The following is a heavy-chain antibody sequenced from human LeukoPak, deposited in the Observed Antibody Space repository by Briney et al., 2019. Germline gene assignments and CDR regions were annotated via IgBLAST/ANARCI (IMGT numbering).Heavy chain of an antibody. CDR2: INPNSGDT. D-gene: IGHD3-3*01. V-gene: IGHV1-2*06. J-gene: IGHJ4*02. Sequence: ASVKVSCKASGYTFTGYYIHWVRQAPGQGLEWMGRINPNSGDTNYAQKFQGRVTMTRYTSISTAYMELSRLRSDDTAVYYCARDPSGFLEWSDYWGQGTLVTVSS. CDR3: ARDPSGFLEWSDY. CDR1: GYTFTGYY.